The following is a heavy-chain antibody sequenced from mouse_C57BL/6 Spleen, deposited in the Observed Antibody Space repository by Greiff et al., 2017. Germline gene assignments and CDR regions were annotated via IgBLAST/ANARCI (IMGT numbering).Heavy chain of an antibody. CDR3: ARKGDYYGSSYDYAMDY. Sequence: EVQLQQSGAELVKPGASVKLSCTASGFNIKDYYMHWVKQRTEQGLELIGRIAPEDGATKSAPNFQCKATIPAGTSSTAAYLQLSSLTSEDTAVYYCARKGDYYGSSYDYAMDYWGQGTSVTVSS. J-gene: IGHJ4*01. V-gene: IGHV14-2*01. D-gene: IGHD1-1*01. CDR2: IAPEDGAT. CDR1: GFNIKDYY.